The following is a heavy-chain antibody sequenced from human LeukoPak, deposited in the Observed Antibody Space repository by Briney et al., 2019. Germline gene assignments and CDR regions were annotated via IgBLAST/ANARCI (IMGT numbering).Heavy chain of an antibody. Sequence: QTGVYLRLYCAASRFSFISYGMHWVRQAPGKGLKGVGVISEDGRNKDYADSVKRRFNISRDKSNDTLYLQMNSLRAEDTAVYYCAKRPSDYGNYVSYFDYWGQGALVTVSS. CDR3: AKRPSDYGNYVSYFDY. CDR1: RFSFISYG. J-gene: IGHJ4*02. D-gene: IGHD4-11*01. V-gene: IGHV3-30*18. CDR2: ISEDGRNK.